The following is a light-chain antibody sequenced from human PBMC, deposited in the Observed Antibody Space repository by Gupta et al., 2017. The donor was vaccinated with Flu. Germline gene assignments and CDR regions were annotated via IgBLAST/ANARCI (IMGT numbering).Light chain of an antibody. CDR3: MQRLEFPLT. Sequence: DIVMTQTPLSLPVTPGEPASISCRSGQSLLDSDDGNTYLDWYLQKPGQSPQLLIYMVSHRASGVPDRFSGSGSGTDVTLKISRVEAEDVGIYYCMQRLEFPLTFGGGTKVEIK. CDR2: MVS. CDR1: QSLLDSDDGNTY. J-gene: IGKJ4*01. V-gene: IGKV2-40*01.